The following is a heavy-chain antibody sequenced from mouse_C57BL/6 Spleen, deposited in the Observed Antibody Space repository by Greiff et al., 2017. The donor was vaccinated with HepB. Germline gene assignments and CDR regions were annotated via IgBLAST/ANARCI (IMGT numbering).Heavy chain of an antibody. CDR3: ARNHYSNLYYFDY. D-gene: IGHD2-5*01. J-gene: IGHJ2*01. V-gene: IGHV2-2*01. CDR1: GFSLTSYG. Sequence: QVHVKQSGPGLVQPSQSLSITCTVSGFSLTSYGVHWVRQSPGKGLEWLGVIWSGGSTDYNAAFISRLSISKDNSKSQVFFKMNSLQADDTAIYYCARNHYSNLYYFDYWGQGTTLTVSS. CDR2: IWSGGST.